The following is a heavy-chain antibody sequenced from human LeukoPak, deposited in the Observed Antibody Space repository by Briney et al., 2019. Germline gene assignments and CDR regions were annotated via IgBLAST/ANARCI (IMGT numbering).Heavy chain of an antibody. Sequence: ASETLSLTCTVSGGSISSYYWSWIRQPPGKGLEWIGYIYYSGSTNYNPSLKSRVTISVDTSKNQFSLKPSSVTAADTAVYYCARGQAAAGFDYWGQGTLVTVSS. CDR2: IYYSGST. CDR3: ARGQAAAGFDY. V-gene: IGHV4-59*01. CDR1: GGSISSYY. D-gene: IGHD6-13*01. J-gene: IGHJ4*02.